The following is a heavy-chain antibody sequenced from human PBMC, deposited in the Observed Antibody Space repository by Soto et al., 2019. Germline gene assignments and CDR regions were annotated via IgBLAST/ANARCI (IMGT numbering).Heavy chain of an antibody. CDR1: GFTFSSYA. J-gene: IGHJ6*02. CDR2: ISYDGSNK. CDR3: ARVPADPYYYYGMDV. V-gene: IGHV3-30-3*01. D-gene: IGHD6-19*01. Sequence: GGSLRLCCAASGFTFSSYAMHWVRQAPGKGLEWVAVISYDGSNKYYADSVKGRFTISRDNSKNTLYLQMNSLRAEDTAVYYCARVPADPYYYYGMDVWGQGTTVTVSS.